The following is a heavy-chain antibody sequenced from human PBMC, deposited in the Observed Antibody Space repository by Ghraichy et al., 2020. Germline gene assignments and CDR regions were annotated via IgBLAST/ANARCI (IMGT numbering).Heavy chain of an antibody. J-gene: IGHJ4*02. V-gene: IGHV3-48*03. CDR2: ISSSGTTI. CDR3: ARMHSGTHFDY. D-gene: IGHD1-26*01. Sequence: GSLRLSCAASGFTFSTYEMNWVRQAPGKGLEWVSYISSSGTTIYYADSVKGRFTISRDNAKNSLYLQMNSLRAEDSAVYYCARMHSGTHFDYWGQGTLVTVSS. CDR1: GFTFSTYE.